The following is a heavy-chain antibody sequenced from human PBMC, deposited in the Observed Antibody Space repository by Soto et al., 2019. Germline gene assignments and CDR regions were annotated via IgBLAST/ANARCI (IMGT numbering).Heavy chain of an antibody. Sequence: SGPTLVNPTQTLTLTCTFSGFSLGTSGVGVGWIRQPPGKALEWLALIYWNDDKRYSPSLKSRLTITKDTSKNQVVLTMTNMDPVDTATYYCAHSRIAVAGYDYYYGMDVWGQGTTVTVSS. D-gene: IGHD6-19*01. CDR1: GFSLGTSGVG. CDR2: IYWNDDK. CDR3: AHSRIAVAGYDYYYGMDV. J-gene: IGHJ6*02. V-gene: IGHV2-5*01.